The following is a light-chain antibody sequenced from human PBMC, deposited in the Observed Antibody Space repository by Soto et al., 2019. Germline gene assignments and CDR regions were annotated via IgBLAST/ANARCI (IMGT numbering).Light chain of an antibody. Sequence: EIVLTQSPGTLSLSPGERATLSCRASQSVSSSYLAWYQQKPGQAPRLLIYGASSRATDIPDRFSGSGSGTDCTLTISRLEPEDFAVYYCQQYGSSPLTFGGGTKVDIK. CDR1: QSVSSSY. CDR2: GAS. CDR3: QQYGSSPLT. J-gene: IGKJ4*01. V-gene: IGKV3-20*01.